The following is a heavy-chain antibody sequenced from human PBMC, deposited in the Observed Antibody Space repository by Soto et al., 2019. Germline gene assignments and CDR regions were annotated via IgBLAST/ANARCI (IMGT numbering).Heavy chain of an antibody. CDR2: IWYDGSNK. V-gene: IGHV3-33*01. CDR1: GFTFSSYG. D-gene: IGHD3-10*01. J-gene: IGHJ6*02. CDR3: ARSKAHYYGSGSGYYYGMDV. Sequence: LRLSCAASGFTFSSYGMHWVRQAPGKGLEWVAVIWYDGSNKYYADSVKGRFTISRDNSKNTLYLQMNSLRAEDTAVYYCARSKAHYYGSGSGYYYGMDVWGQGTTVTVSS.